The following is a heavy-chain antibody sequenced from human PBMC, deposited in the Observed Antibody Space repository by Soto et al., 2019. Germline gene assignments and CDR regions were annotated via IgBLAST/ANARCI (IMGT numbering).Heavy chain of an antibody. J-gene: IGHJ6*02. CDR1: GDSISSGGFY. CDR2: IYCSGST. D-gene: IGHD3-9*01. Sequence: SETLSLTCSVSGDSISSGGFYWTWIRQDPGRGLEWIGYIYCSGSTYYNPSLKSRVTISVDTSKNQFSLKLSSVTAADTAVYYCARAPGRYFDWFIYGMDVWGQGTTVTVSS. V-gene: IGHV4-31*03. CDR3: ARAPGRYFDWFIYGMDV.